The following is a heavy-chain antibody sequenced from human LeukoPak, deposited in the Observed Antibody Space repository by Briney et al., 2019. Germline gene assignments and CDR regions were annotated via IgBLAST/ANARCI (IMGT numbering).Heavy chain of an antibody. Sequence: PPGGSLRLSCAASGVTLSPYGMHWVRHAPGKGLEWVAVISYEGGTQHYADSVKGRFIISRDNPRNTLYLQMNILRTEDTAVYYCAKEGTPQVSTWYDLWGQGTQVIVSS. J-gene: IGHJ5*02. CDR1: GVTLSPYG. D-gene: IGHD3-10*01. CDR2: ISYEGGTQ. V-gene: IGHV3-30*18. CDR3: AKEGTPQVSTWYDL.